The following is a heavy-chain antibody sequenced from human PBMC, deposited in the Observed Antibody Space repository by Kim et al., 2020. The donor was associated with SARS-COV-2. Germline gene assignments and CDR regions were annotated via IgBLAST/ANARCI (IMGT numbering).Heavy chain of an antibody. J-gene: IGHJ4*01. D-gene: IGHD1-26*01. V-gene: IGHV3-30*04. CDR3: ARGAPPSIVGAIVLNVD. CDR2: ISYDGSNK. Sequence: GGSLRLSCAASGFTFSSYAMHWVRQAPGKGLEWVAVISYDGSNKYYADSVKGRFTISRDNSKNTLYLQMNSLRAEDTAVYYCARGAPPSIVGAIVLNVD. CDR1: GFTFSSYA.